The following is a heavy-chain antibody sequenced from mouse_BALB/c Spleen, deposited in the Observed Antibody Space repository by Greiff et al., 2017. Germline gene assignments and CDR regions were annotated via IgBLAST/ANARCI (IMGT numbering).Heavy chain of an antibody. D-gene: IGHD2-14*01. J-gene: IGHJ4*01. Sequence: VQLQQSGAELVKPGASVKLSCTASGFNIKDTYMHWVKQRPEQGLEWIGRIDPANGNTKSDPKFQGKATITADTSSNTAYLQLSSLTSEDTAVYYGAPPRYDEDYYAMDYWGQGTSVTVSS. CDR3: APPRYDEDYYAMDY. V-gene: IGHV14-3*02. CDR2: IDPANGNT. CDR1: GFNIKDTY.